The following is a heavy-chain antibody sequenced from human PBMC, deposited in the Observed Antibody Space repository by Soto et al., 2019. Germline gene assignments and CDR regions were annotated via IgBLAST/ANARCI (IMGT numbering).Heavy chain of an antibody. D-gene: IGHD6-13*01. J-gene: IGHJ1*01. CDR2: IFWDDDK. CDR1: GFSLTTYGVG. Sequence: QITLKESGPTLVKPTQTLTLTCTFSGFSLTTYGVGVAWIRQPPGKALEWLTLIFWDDDKRYSPSLKGRLTVTHVSSNDQVVLTIPIMDPADTDTYYCARRHCSSWQGYFPHWGQGTLVTVSS. V-gene: IGHV2-5*02. CDR3: ARRHCSSWQGYFPH.